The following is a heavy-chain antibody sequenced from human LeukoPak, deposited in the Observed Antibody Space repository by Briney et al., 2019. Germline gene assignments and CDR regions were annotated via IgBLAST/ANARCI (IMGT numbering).Heavy chain of an antibody. CDR2: INPNSGGT. V-gene: IGHV1-2*04. D-gene: IGHD1-26*01. CDR1: GYTFTGYY. CDR3: ATQTWYSGSYYGYFQH. J-gene: IGHJ1*01. Sequence: ASVTVSCTASGYTFTGYYVHWVRQAPGQGLEWMGWINPNSGGTNYAQKFQGWVTMTRDTSISTAYMELSRLRSDDTAVYYCATQTWYSGSYYGYFQHWGQGTLVTVSS.